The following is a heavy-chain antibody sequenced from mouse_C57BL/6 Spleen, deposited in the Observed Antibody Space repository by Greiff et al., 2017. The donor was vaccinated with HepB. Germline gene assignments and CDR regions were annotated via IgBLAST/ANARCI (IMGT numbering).Heavy chain of an antibody. J-gene: IGHJ1*03. D-gene: IGHD1-1*01. V-gene: IGHV7-3*01. CDR3: ARSIYYYGSRYVDV. CDR1: GFTFTDYY. CDR2: IRNKANGYTT. Sequence: EVKLVESGGGLVQPGGSLSLSCAASGFTFTDYYMSWVRQPPGKALEWLGFIRNKANGYTTEYSASVKGRFTISRDNSQSILYLQMNALRAEDSATYYCARSIYYYGSRYVDVWGTGTTVTVSS.